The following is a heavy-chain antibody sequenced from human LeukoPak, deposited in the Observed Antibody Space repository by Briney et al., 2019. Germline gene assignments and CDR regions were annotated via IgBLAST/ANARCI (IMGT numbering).Heavy chain of an antibody. Sequence: GGTLRLSCAASGFTFRNYGMNWVRQAPGKGLQWVSVILDNGGDTFYADSVKGRFTISRDNAKNSLYLQMNSLRAEDTAVYYCARNSGYSYGYGAGYWGQGTLVTVSS. CDR2: ILDNGGDT. D-gene: IGHD5-18*01. V-gene: IGHV3-21*01. CDR3: ARNSGYSYGYGAGY. CDR1: GFTFRNYG. J-gene: IGHJ4*02.